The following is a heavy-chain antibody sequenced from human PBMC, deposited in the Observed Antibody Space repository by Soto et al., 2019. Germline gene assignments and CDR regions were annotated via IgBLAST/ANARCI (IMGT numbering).Heavy chain of an antibody. J-gene: IGHJ4*02. CDR3: ARGGLRYFDWLLNY. CDR2: IYYSGNT. V-gene: IGHV4-59*01. CDR1: GGSISSYY. D-gene: IGHD3-9*01. Sequence: SETLSLTCTVSGGSISSYYWSWIRQPPGKGLEWIGYIYYSGNTNYNPSLKSRVTISVDTSKNQFSLKLSSVTAADTAVYYCARGGLRYFDWLLNYWGQGTLVTVSS.